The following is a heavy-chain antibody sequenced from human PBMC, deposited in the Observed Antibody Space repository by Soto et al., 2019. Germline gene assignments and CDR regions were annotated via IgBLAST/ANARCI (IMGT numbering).Heavy chain of an antibody. CDR3: ARHEAPSGWYFDY. CDR1: GGSTSSYY. J-gene: IGHJ4*02. Sequence: SETLSLTCTVSGGSTSSYYWSWIRQPPGKRLEWIGYIYYSGSTNYNPSLKSRVTISVDTSKNQFSLKLSSVTAADTAVYYCARHEAPSGWYFDYWGQGTLITSPQ. V-gene: IGHV4-59*08. D-gene: IGHD6-19*01. CDR2: IYYSGST.